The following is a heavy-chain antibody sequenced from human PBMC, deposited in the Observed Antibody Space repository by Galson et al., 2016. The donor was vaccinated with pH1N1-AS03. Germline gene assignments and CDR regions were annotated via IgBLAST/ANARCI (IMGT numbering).Heavy chain of an antibody. CDR1: DYTFTNYG. CDR2: ISTYNGNT. CDR3: ARAYSTSSQYYYHYYMDV. V-gene: IGHV1-18*01. D-gene: IGHD6-6*01. Sequence: SVKVSCKASDYTFTNYGISWVRQAPGQGLEWMGWISTYNGNTNYAQKFQGRVTMTTDTSTSTAYMELRSLRSDDTAVYYCARAYSTSSQYYYHYYMDVWGKGTTVTVFS. J-gene: IGHJ6*03.